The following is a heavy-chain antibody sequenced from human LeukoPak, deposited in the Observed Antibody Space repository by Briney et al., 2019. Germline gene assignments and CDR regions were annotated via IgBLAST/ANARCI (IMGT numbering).Heavy chain of an antibody. J-gene: IGHJ4*02. V-gene: IGHV3-30*04. CDR1: GFTFSSYA. CDR3: ARDISGSYSRDY. CDR2: ISHDGSNK. D-gene: IGHD1-26*01. Sequence: GGSLRLSCAASGFTFSSYAMHWVRQAPGKGLEWVAAISHDGSNKYYADSVKGRFTISRDNSKNTLYLQMNSLRAEDTAVYSCARDISGSYSRDYWGQGTLVTVSS.